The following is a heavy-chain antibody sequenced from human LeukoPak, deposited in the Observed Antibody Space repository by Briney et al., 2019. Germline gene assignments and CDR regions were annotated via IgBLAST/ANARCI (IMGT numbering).Heavy chain of an antibody. D-gene: IGHD3-9*01. J-gene: IGHJ4*02. CDR2: IYYSGST. V-gene: IGHV4-31*03. CDR1: GGSISSGGYY. CDR3: ARVGVNYDILTGYLYYFDY. Sequence: PSETLSLTCTVSGGSISSGGYYWSWICQHPGKGLEWIGYIYYSGSTYYNPSLKSRVTISVDTSKNQFSLKLSSVTAADTAVYYCARVGVNYDILTGYLYYFDYWGQGTLVTVSS.